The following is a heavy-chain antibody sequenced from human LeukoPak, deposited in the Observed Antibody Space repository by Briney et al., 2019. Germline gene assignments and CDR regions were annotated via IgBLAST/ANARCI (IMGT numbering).Heavy chain of an antibody. Sequence: GGSLRLSCAASGFTFSSYEMNWVRQAPGKGLEWVSYISSSGSTIYYADSVKGRFTISRDNAKNSLYLQMNSLRAEDTAVYYCASPHYGSGSTFDYWGQGTLVTVSS. V-gene: IGHV3-48*03. CDR2: ISSSGSTI. D-gene: IGHD3-10*01. CDR3: ASPHYGSGSTFDY. J-gene: IGHJ4*02. CDR1: GFTFSSYE.